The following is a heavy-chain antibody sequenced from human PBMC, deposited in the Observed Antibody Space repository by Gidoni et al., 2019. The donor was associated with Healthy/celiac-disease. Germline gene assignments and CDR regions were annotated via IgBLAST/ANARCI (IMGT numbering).Heavy chain of an antibody. CDR2: IYSGGST. Sequence: EVQLVESVGGLVQSGGSLRLSCAASGFTVSSNYMSWVRQDPGKGLEWVSVIYSGGSTYYAESVKGRLTISRDNSKNTLYLQMNSLRAEDTAVYYCARDRGYSSATDYWGQGTLVTVSS. J-gene: IGHJ4*02. CDR3: ARDRGYSSATDY. CDR1: GFTVSSNY. D-gene: IGHD6-19*01. V-gene: IGHV3-66*01.